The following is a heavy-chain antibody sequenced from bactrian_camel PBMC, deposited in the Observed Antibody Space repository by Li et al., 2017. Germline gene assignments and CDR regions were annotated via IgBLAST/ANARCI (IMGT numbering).Heavy chain of an antibody. CDR3: ARDAGWGSNIDCGRTWYQYNY. CDR2: FDRAGDI. Sequence: HVQLVESGGGSVQAGGSLRLSCVAATGYMFSAFSMAWFRQAPGKEREGVANFDRAGDIDYAESVKGRFTISKDNAKNTLYLQMASLTPEDTAMYRYARDAGWGSNIDCGRTWYQYNYWGQGTQVTVS. CDR1: GYMFSAFS. J-gene: IGHJ4*01. V-gene: IGHV3S53*01. D-gene: IGHD6*01.